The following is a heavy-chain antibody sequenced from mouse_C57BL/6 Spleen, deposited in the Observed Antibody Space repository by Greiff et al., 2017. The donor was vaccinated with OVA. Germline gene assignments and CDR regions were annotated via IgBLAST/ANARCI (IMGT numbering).Heavy chain of an antibody. V-gene: IGHV1-58*01. CDR3: ARAREVYYGNYGDYYAMDY. CDR2: IYLGNGYT. CDR1: GYTFTSYG. Sequence: VQLQQSGAELVRPGSSVKMSCKTSGYTFTSYGINWVKQRPGQGLEWIGYIYLGNGYTEYNEKFKGKATLTSDTSSSTAYMQLSSLTSEDSAIYFCARAREVYYGNYGDYYAMDYWGQGTSVTVSS. J-gene: IGHJ4*01. D-gene: IGHD2-1*01.